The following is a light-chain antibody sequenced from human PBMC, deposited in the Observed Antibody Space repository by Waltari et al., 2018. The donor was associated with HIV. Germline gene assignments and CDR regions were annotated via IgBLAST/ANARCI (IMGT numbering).Light chain of an antibody. CDR2: WAS. Sequence: DVVMTPSPDSVAVSLGERATINYRSTQRVLKSSTYRNYLAWYQQKPGQPPTLLFYWASTRESGVPDRFSASGSGTDFTLTISSLQAEDVAVYYCQQYYTTPLTFGGGTKVEIK. V-gene: IGKV4-1*01. CDR3: QQYYTTPLT. J-gene: IGKJ4*01. CDR1: QRVLKSSTYRNY.